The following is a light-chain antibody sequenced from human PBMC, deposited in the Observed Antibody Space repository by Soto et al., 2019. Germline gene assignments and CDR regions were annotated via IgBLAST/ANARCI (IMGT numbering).Light chain of an antibody. Sequence: DIRLTQSPSSLSASVGDRVTITCRASQNIKNSLNWYQHQPGKAPKLLIYAAASLQRGVPSRFSGGGFGTDFTLTINSLQPEDFATYYCQESYTAGLTFGGGTKVDIK. CDR1: QNIKNS. J-gene: IGKJ4*01. V-gene: IGKV1-39*01. CDR2: AAA. CDR3: QESYTAGLT.